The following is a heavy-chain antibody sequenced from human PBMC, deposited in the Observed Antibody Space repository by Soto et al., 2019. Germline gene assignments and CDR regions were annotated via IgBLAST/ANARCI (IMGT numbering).Heavy chain of an antibody. CDR1: GFTFSSYA. Sequence: GGSLRLSCAASGFTFSSYAMHWVRQAPGKGLEWVAVISYDGSNKYYADSVKGRFTISRDNSKNTLYLQMNSLRAEDTAVYYCARDVNYYDYWGQGTLVTVSS. CDR2: ISYDGSNK. J-gene: IGHJ4*02. V-gene: IGHV3-30-3*01. CDR3: ARDVNYYDY.